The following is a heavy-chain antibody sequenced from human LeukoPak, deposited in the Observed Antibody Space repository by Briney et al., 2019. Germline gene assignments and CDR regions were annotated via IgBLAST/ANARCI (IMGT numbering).Heavy chain of an antibody. Sequence: GGSPRLSCAASGFTFSSYVMYWVRQAPGRGLEYVSVISSSGDSTYYGNSVKGRFTISRDNSRNMLYLQMGSLRAEDMAVYYCARRDSSAYFSDYWGQGTLVTVSS. CDR3: ARRDSSAYFSDY. CDR1: GFTFSSYV. D-gene: IGHD6-19*01. J-gene: IGHJ4*02. V-gene: IGHV3-64*01. CDR2: ISSSGDST.